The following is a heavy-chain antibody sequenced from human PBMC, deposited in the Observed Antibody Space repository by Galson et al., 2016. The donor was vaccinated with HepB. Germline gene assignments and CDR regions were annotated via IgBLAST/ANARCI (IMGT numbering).Heavy chain of an antibody. J-gene: IGHJ4*02. V-gene: IGHV4-30-4*07. D-gene: IGHD5-12*01. Sequence: TLSLTCAVSGDSINSGGYSWSWIRQPPGKGLEWIGYMYFTGNTHYNPSLESRVTISVDTSTNQFSLKLSSVTAADTAVYYCARYGRGDSGYEYFFDHWAREPWSPSPQ. CDR1: GDSINSGGYS. CDR2: MYFTGNT. CDR3: ARYGRGDSGYEYFFDH.